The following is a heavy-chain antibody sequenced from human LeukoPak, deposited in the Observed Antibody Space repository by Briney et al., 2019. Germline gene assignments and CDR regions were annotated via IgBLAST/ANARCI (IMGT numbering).Heavy chain of an antibody. J-gene: IGHJ4*02. CDR2: IYTSGST. CDR3: ARAPVAGSSWYTYYFDY. V-gene: IGHV4-4*07. D-gene: IGHD6-13*01. Sequence: SETLSLTCTVSGGSISSYYWSWIRQPAGKGLEWIGRIYTSGSTNYNPSLKSRVTMSVDTSKNQFSLKLSSVTAADTAVYYCARAPVAGSSWYTYYFDYWGQGTLATVSS. CDR1: GGSISSYY.